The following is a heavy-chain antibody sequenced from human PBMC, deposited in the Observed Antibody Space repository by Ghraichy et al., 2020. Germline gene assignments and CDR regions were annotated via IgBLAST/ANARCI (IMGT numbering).Heavy chain of an antibody. V-gene: IGHV3-21*01. CDR3: ATTADYLYFDY. J-gene: IGHJ4*02. Sequence: GGSRRLSCAASGFTFSSYSMNWVRQAPGKGLEWVSSISSRSDYIYYADSLKGRFTVSRDNADNSLFLQMNSLRAEDTAVYYCATTADYLYFDYWGQGTLVTVSS. CDR1: GFTFSSYS. D-gene: IGHD4-11*01. CDR2: ISSRSDYI.